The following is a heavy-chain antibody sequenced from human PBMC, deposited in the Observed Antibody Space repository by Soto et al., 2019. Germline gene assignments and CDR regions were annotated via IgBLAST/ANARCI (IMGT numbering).Heavy chain of an antibody. D-gene: IGHD2-2*01. J-gene: IGHJ5*02. Sequence: QVQLQQWGAGLLKPSETLSLTCAVYGGSFSGYYWSWIRQPPGKGLEWIGEINHSGSTNYNPSLKSRVTISVDTSKNQFSLKLSSVTAADTAVYYCARGSSSRPVWFDPWGQGTLVTVSS. CDR3: ARGSSSRPVWFDP. CDR1: GGSFSGYY. V-gene: IGHV4-34*01. CDR2: INHSGST.